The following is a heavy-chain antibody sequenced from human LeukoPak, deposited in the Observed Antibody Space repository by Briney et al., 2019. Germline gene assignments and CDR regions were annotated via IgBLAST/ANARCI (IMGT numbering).Heavy chain of an antibody. CDR2: IYYSGST. CDR3: ARATVTTGLDY. Sequence: SETLSLTCTVSGGSVNSGSYYWNWIRQPPGKGLEWIGYIYYSGSTNYNPSLKSRVTISVDTSKNQFSLKLSSVTAADTAVYYCARATVTTGLDYWGQGTLVTVSS. J-gene: IGHJ4*02. V-gene: IGHV4-61*01. CDR1: GGSVNSGSYY. D-gene: IGHD4-17*01.